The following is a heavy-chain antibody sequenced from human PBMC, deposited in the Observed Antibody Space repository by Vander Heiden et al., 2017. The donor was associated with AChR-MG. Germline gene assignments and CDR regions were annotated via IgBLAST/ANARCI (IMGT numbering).Heavy chain of an antibody. CDR3: AKDLPRAVTTGGYFDY. J-gene: IGHJ4*02. CDR2: IRYDGSNK. D-gene: IGHD4-17*01. V-gene: IGHV3-30*02. CDR1: GFTFSSYG. Sequence: QVQLVESGGGVVQPGGSLRLSCAASGFTFSSYGMHWVRQAPGKGLEWVAFIRYDGSNKYYADSVKGRFTISRDNSKNTLYLQMNSLRAEDTAVYYCAKDLPRAVTTGGYFDYWGQGTLVTVSS.